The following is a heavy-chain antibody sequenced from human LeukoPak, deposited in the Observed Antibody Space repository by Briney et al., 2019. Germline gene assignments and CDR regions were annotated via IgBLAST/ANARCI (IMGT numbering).Heavy chain of an antibody. D-gene: IGHD6-19*01. CDR1: GFTFSDYY. Sequence: GGSLRLSCAAAGFTFSDYYMRWVSQDAGKWMEWLSYISGSTSYTDYADSVKGRFTISRDNAKKALYLQMNSLRAEDTAVYYCARYVAGLKEALDYWGQGTLVTVSS. CDR2: ISGSTSYT. J-gene: IGHJ4*02. V-gene: IGHV3-11*06. CDR3: ARYVAGLKEALDY.